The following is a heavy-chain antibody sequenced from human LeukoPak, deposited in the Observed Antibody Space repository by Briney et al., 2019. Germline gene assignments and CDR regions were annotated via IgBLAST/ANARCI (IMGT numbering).Heavy chain of an antibody. CDR3: AREIVRTLDY. Sequence: GGSLRLSCAAPGFTFSSYSMNWVRQAPGKGLEWVSSISSSSSYIYYADSVKGRFTISRDNAKNSLYLQMNSLRAEDTAVYYCAREIVRTLDYWGQGTLVTVSS. CDR2: ISSSSSYI. V-gene: IGHV3-21*01. CDR1: GFTFSSYS. D-gene: IGHD1-14*01. J-gene: IGHJ4*02.